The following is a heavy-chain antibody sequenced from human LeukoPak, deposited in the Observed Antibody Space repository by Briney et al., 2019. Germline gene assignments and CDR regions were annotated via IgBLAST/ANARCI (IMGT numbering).Heavy chain of an antibody. Sequence: PGGSLRLSCTASTFTVINNYMSWVRQTPGKGLEWVSVTYGDGGTYYADSVEGRFTVSRDNSKNALYLQMNTLRAEDTAVYYCARDNRDESGSYSTRFDLWGRGTLVTVSS. CDR1: TFTVINNY. J-gene: IGHJ2*01. CDR3: ARDNRDESGSYSTRFDL. D-gene: IGHD1-26*01. CDR2: TYGDGGT. V-gene: IGHV3-66*01.